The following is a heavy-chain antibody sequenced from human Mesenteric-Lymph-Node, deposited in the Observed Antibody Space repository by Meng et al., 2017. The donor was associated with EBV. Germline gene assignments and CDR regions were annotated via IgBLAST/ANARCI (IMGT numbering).Heavy chain of an antibody. J-gene: IGHJ4*02. CDR3: TTEPFGYGFDY. V-gene: IGHV3-15*01. D-gene: IGHD2-15*01. Sequence: EVQLVGSVGCFIKPGGSLGLSCAVSGFTFSNAWMSWVRQAPGKGLEWVGRIKSKTDGGTIDYAAPVKGRFTISRDDSKNTVYLQMNSLKTEDTAVYYCTTEPFGYGFDYWGQGTLVTVSS. CDR1: GFTFSNAW. CDR2: IKSKTDGGTI.